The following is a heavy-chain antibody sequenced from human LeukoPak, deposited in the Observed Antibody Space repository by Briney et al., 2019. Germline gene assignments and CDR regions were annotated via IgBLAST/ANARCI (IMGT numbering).Heavy chain of an antibody. CDR2: ISSSSSYI. Sequence: GGSLRLSCAASGFTFSSYAMSWVRQAPGKGLEWVSSISSSSSYIYYADSVKGRFTISRDNAKNSLYLQMNSLRAEDTAVYYCAREGALGPFGVFDYWGQGTLVTVSS. CDR1: GFTFSSYA. CDR3: AREGALGPFGVFDY. V-gene: IGHV3-21*01. J-gene: IGHJ4*02. D-gene: IGHD3-16*01.